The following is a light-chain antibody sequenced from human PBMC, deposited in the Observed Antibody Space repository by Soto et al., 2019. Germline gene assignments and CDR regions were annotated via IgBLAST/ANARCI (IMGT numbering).Light chain of an antibody. Sequence: QSVLTQPASVSGSPGQSITISCSGTSRDVGAYNLVSWYQQSPGKAPKLLIYEVRHRPSGVSYRFSGSKSGNTASLTISSLLPEDEAVYFCSAFSSRNALVFGGGTQLTVL. J-gene: IGLJ2*01. CDR3: SAFSSRNALV. CDR1: SRDVGAYNL. V-gene: IGLV2-14*01. CDR2: EVR.